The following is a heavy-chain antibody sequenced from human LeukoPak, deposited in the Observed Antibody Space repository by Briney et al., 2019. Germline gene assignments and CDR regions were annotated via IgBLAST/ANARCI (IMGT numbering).Heavy chain of an antibody. CDR2: ISAYNGNT. D-gene: IGHD3-10*01. J-gene: IGHJ6*03. CDR1: GYIFTSYG. Sequence: ASVKVSCKASGYIFTSYGISWVRQAPGQGLEWMGWISAYNGNTNYAQKLQGRVTMTTDTSTSTAYMELRSLRSDDTAVYYCARGVTPYYYYYYYMDVWGKGTTVTISS. V-gene: IGHV1-18*01. CDR3: ARGVTPYYYYYYYMDV.